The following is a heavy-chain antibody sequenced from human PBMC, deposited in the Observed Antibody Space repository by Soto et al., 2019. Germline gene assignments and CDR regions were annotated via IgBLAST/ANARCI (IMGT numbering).Heavy chain of an antibody. CDR2: IYYSGST. CDR1: GGSISSYY. J-gene: IGHJ3*02. CDR3: ARAVILGYYYDSSGNPDAFDI. Sequence: SETLSLTCTVSGGSISSYYWSWIRQPPGKGLEWIGYIYYSGSTNYNPSLKSRVTISVDTSKNQFSLKLSSVTAADTAVYYCARAVILGYYYDSSGNPDAFDIWGQGTMVTVS. V-gene: IGHV4-59*01. D-gene: IGHD3-22*01.